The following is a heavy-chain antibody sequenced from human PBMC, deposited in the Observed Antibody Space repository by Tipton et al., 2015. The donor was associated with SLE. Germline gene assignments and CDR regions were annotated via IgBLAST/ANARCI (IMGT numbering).Heavy chain of an antibody. Sequence: SLRLSCAASGFTFSSYAMHWVRQAPGKGLEWVAVISYDGSNKYYADSVKGRFTISRDNSKNTLYLQMNSLRAEDTAVYYCARPPATVTTPYAFDIWGQGTMVTVSS. CDR2: ISYDGSNK. CDR3: ARPPATVTTPYAFDI. J-gene: IGHJ3*02. CDR1: GFTFSSYA. V-gene: IGHV3-30-3*01. D-gene: IGHD4-11*01.